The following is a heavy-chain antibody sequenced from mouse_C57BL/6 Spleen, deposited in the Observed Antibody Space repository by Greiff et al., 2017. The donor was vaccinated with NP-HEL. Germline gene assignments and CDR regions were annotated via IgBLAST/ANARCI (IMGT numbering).Heavy chain of an antibody. D-gene: IGHD2-3*01. Sequence: EVMLVESGGGLVKPGGSLKLSCAASGFTFSDYGMHWVRQAPEKGLEWVAYISSGSSTIYYADTVKGRFTISRDNAKNTLFLQMTSLRSEDTAMYYCATQKGVTGPFAYWGQGTLVTVSA. J-gene: IGHJ3*01. CDR1: GFTFSDYG. CDR3: ATQKGVTGPFAY. V-gene: IGHV5-17*01. CDR2: ISSGSSTI.